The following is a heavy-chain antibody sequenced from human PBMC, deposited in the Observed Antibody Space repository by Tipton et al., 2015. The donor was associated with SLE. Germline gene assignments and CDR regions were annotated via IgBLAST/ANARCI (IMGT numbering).Heavy chain of an antibody. CDR3: AGYSSSDLNWFDP. D-gene: IGHD6-6*01. CDR2: INHSGST. CDR1: GGSFSGYY. J-gene: IGHJ5*02. Sequence: TLSLTCAVYGGSFSGYYWSWIRQPPGKGLEWIGEINHSGSTNYNPSLKSRVTISVDTSKNQFPLKLSSVTAADTAVYYCAGYSSSDLNWFDPWGQGTLVTVSS. V-gene: IGHV4-34*01.